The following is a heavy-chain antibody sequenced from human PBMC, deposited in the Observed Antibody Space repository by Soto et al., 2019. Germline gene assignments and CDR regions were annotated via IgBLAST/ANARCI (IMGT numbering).Heavy chain of an antibody. J-gene: IGHJ4*02. V-gene: IGHV3-21*01. CDR3: ASDSREYNAYDYN. CDR2: IITITGFR. Sequence: EVHLVESGGGLVKPGGSLRLSCAASGFTFSSYSMNWVRQAPGKGLEWVSIITITGFRDYADSVKGRFTIARDNATSSLYLQMNSLRAEDTAVYYCASDSREYNAYDYNWGQGTLVTVSS. D-gene: IGHD5-12*01. CDR1: GFTFSSYS.